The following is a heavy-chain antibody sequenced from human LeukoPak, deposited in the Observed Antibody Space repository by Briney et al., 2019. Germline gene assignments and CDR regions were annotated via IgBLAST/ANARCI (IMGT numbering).Heavy chain of an antibody. J-gene: IGHJ6*03. CDR3: ARAREGEYYYYMDV. CDR1: GGSIRSSSHY. Sequence: SETLSLTCTVSGGSIRSSSHYWGWIRQPPGEGLEWIGIIYHSGTTYYNASLKSRVTISVDTSKNQFSLKLTSVTAADTAVYYCARAREGEYYYYMDVWGKGTTVTVSS. D-gene: IGHD1-26*01. CDR2: IYHSGTT. V-gene: IGHV4-39*07.